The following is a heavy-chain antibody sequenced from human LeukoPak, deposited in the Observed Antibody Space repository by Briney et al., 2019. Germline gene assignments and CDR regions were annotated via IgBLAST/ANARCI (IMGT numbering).Heavy chain of an antibody. V-gene: IGHV4-30-2*01. CDR2: ISRSGTT. D-gene: IGHD7-27*01. CDR1: GGSISSGGYY. CDR3: ARLGPHLDY. J-gene: IGHJ4*02. Sequence: PSQTLSLTCTVSGGSISSGGYYWSWIRQPPGKGLEWIGFISRSGTTSYNPSLRSRLTISVDRSKNQFSLKLTSVTAADTAVYHCARLGPHLDYWGQGILVTVSS.